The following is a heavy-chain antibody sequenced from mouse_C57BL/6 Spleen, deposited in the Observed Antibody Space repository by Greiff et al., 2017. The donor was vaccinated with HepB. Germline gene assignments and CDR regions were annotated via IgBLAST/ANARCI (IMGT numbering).Heavy chain of an antibody. CDR1: GYTFTSYW. Sequence: VQLQQPGAELVMPGASVKLSCKASGYTFTSYWMHWVKQRPGQGLEWIGEIDPSDSYTNYNQKFKGKSTLTVDKSSSTAYMQLNSLTSEDSAVSDGARGGDAMDYWGQGTSVTVSS. V-gene: IGHV1-69*01. CDR3: ARGGDAMDY. J-gene: IGHJ4*01. CDR2: IDPSDSYT.